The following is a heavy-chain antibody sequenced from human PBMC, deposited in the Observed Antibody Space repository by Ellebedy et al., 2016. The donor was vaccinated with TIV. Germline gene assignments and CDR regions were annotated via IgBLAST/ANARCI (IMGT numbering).Heavy chain of an antibody. CDR3: ARATSGFDF. D-gene: IGHD3-10*01. Sequence: PGGSLRLSCAASGFTLTNYDMHWVRQATGKGLEWVSAIGTAGDTYYAGSVKGRFTISRENAKNSLYLQMNSLRDGDTAVYYFARATSGFDFWGQGALVTVSS. V-gene: IGHV3-13*01. J-gene: IGHJ4*02. CDR1: GFTLTNYD. CDR2: IGTAGDT.